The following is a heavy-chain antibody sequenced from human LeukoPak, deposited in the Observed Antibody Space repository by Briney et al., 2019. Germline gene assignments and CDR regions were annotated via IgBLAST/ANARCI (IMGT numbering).Heavy chain of an antibody. D-gene: IGHD4-17*01. CDR3: ARDRIHGDYLDY. CDR2: INHGGST. Sequence: SETLSLTCAVYGGTFSGYYWSWIRQPPGKGLEWIGEINHGGSTTYSPSLRSRVTVSMDTSTNQFSLRLSSVAAADTAVYYCARDRIHGDYLDYWGQGTLVSVSS. J-gene: IGHJ4*02. CDR1: GGTFSGYY. V-gene: IGHV4-34*01.